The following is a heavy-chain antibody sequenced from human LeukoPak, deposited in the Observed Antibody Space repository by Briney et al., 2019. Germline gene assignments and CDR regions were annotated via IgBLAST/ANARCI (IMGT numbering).Heavy chain of an antibody. Sequence: GGSLRLSCAASGFTISSNYMSWVRQAPGKGREWVSVIYSGGSTYYADSVKGRFTISRDNSKNTLYLQMNSLRAEDTAVYYCARENGGRYYFDYWGQGTLVTVSS. D-gene: IGHD4-23*01. V-gene: IGHV3-66*01. CDR3: ARENGGRYYFDY. J-gene: IGHJ4*02. CDR2: IYSGGST. CDR1: GFTISSNY.